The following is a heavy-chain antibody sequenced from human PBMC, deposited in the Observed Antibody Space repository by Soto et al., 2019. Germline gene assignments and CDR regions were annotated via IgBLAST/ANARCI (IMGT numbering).Heavy chain of an antibody. D-gene: IGHD6-19*01. CDR2: IIPILGIA. CDR3: AGVAVAGPHPRWFDP. Sequence: QVQLVQSGAEVKKPGSSVKVSCKASGGTFSSYTISWVRQAPGQGLEWMGRIIPILGIANYAQKFQGRVTITSDKSTRKAYMELSSLRSEDTAVYYCAGVAVAGPHPRWFDPWGQGTLVTVSS. CDR1: GGTFSSYT. V-gene: IGHV1-69*02. J-gene: IGHJ5*02.